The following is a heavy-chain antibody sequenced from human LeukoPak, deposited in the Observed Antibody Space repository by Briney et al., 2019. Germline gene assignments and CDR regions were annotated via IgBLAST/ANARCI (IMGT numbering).Heavy chain of an antibody. J-gene: IGHJ4*02. D-gene: IGHD2-21*01. Sequence: SETLSLTRTVSGGSISTYYWSWIRQPPGKGLEWIGYIYYSGSTNYNPSLKSRVTISLDTSKNQFSLKLSSVTAADTAVYYCARDGSSGDFDFWGQGTLVTVSS. V-gene: IGHV4-59*01. CDR2: IYYSGST. CDR3: ARDGSSGDFDF. CDR1: GGSISTYY.